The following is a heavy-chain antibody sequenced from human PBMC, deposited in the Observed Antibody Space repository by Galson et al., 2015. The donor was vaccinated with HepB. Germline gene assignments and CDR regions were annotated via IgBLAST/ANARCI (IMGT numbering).Heavy chain of an antibody. J-gene: IGHJ6*02. CDR1: GITFSNYW. CDR3: VRVGRWVRDWVDGMDV. Sequence: SLRLSCAGSGITFSNYWMSWVRQAPGKGLEWVANIKQDGSGEYYVDSVRGRFTISGDNAKNSLYLQMNSLRAEDTAVYYCVRVGRWVRDWVDGMDVWGQGTTVTASS. CDR2: IKQDGSGE. D-gene: IGHD2-21*02. V-gene: IGHV3-7*03.